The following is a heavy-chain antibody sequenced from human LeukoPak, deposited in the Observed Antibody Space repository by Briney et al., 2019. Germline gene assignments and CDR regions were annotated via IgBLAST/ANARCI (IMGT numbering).Heavy chain of an antibody. Sequence: ASVKVSCKVSGYTLTELSMHWVRQAPGKGLEWMGGFDPEDGETIYAQTFQGRVTMTEDTSTDTAYMELSSLRSEDTAVYYCAKFTRGKVVGAFDIWGQGTMVTVSS. V-gene: IGHV1-24*01. CDR3: AKFTRGKVVGAFDI. J-gene: IGHJ3*02. CDR1: GYTLTELS. CDR2: FDPEDGET. D-gene: IGHD2-21*01.